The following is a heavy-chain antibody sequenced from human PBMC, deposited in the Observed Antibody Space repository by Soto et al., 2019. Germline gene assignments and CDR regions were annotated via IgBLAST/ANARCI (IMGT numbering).Heavy chain of an antibody. J-gene: IGHJ4*02. V-gene: IGHV1-18*04. CDR3: ARRDYYEDTGTFEN. Sequence: ASVKVSCKASGYNFSDFGITWVRQAPGQGLEWMGWISGKNGNTNYAQKAQGRVTLTADTSTRTAYMEMRALTSDDTGIYYCARRDYYEDTGTFENWGQGTPVTVSS. D-gene: IGHD1-26*01. CDR2: ISGKNGNT. CDR1: GYNFSDFG.